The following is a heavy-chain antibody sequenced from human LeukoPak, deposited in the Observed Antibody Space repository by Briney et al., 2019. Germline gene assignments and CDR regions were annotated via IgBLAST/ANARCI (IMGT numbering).Heavy chain of an antibody. CDR2: IYHSGST. J-gene: IGHJ1*01. V-gene: IGHV4-4*02. D-gene: IGHD6-13*01. CDR3: ARGSVAQQRVQAEYFQH. CDR1: GGSISSSNW. Sequence: SETLSLTCAVSGGSISSSNWWSWVRQPPGKGLEWIGEIYHSGSTNYNPSLKSRVTISVDKSKNQFSLKLSSVTAADTAVYYCARGSVAQQRVQAEYFQHWGQGALVTVSS.